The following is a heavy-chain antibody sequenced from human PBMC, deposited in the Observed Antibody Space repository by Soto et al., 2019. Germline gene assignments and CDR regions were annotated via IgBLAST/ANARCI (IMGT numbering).Heavy chain of an antibody. J-gene: IGHJ6*02. Sequence: EVQLVESGGGLVQPGGSLRLSCAASGFTFSSYWMSWVRQAPGKGLEWVANIKQDGSEKYYVDSVKGRFTISRDNAKNSLYLQMNSLGAEDTAVYYCARDDNYYDSSGYYRHYGMDVWGQGTTVTVSS. CDR1: GFTFSSYW. CDR3: ARDDNYYDSSGYYRHYGMDV. D-gene: IGHD3-22*01. V-gene: IGHV3-7*01. CDR2: IKQDGSEK.